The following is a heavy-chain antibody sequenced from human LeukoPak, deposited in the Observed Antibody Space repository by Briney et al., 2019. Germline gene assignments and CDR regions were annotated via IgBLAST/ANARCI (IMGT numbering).Heavy chain of an antibody. CDR2: IYYSGST. J-gene: IGHJ6*02. Sequence: SETLSLTCTVSGGSISSYYWSWIRQPPGKGLEWIGYIYYSGSTNYNPSLKSRVTISVDTSKNQFSLKLSSVTAADMAVYYCARHGSVVVGPYGMDVWGQGTTVTVSS. D-gene: IGHD2-2*01. CDR3: ARHGSVVVGPYGMDV. CDR1: GGSISSYY. V-gene: IGHV4-59*08.